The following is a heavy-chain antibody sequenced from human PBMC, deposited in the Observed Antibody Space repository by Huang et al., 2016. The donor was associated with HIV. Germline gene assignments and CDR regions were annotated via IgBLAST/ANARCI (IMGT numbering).Heavy chain of an antibody. CDR2: LSPDKGNT. CDR3: TTDYYATFDY. D-gene: IGHD2-2*01. J-gene: IGHJ4*02. V-gene: IGHV1-18*04. Sequence: QVQLVQSGTEVRKPGASVKVSCKASGFRFTNYGISWVRQAPGQGLEWMGWLSPDKGNTNYAQKLQGRVTMTTDTSTNTAYMELRSLRSDDTAVYYCTTDYYATFDYWGQGTLVTVSS. CDR1: GFRFTNYG.